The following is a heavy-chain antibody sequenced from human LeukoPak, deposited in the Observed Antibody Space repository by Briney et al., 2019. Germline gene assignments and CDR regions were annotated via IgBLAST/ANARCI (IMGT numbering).Heavy chain of an antibody. D-gene: IGHD3-16*01. J-gene: IGHJ5*02. Sequence: GGSLRLSCAASGFTFSSYSMNWVRQAPGKGLEWVSYISSSSSTIYYADSMKGRFTISRDNAKNSLYLQMNSLRAEDTAVYYCARDVTFPWGQGTLVTVSS. CDR2: ISSSSSTI. V-gene: IGHV3-48*01. CDR3: ARDVTFP. CDR1: GFTFSSYS.